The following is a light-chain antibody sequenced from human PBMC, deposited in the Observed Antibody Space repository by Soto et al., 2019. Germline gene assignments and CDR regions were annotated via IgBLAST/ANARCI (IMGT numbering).Light chain of an antibody. CDR2: DAY. J-gene: IGKJ1*01. CDR3: QQHNNWPPLT. Sequence: LTQSPATLSLSPGERATLSCRGSQSARSNLAWYQQKTGQPPRLIIYDAYTRATAIPARFSGSGSGTEFTLTISSLQSADFAVYYCQQHNNWPPLTCGQGTKVDIK. V-gene: IGKV3-15*01. CDR1: QSARSN.